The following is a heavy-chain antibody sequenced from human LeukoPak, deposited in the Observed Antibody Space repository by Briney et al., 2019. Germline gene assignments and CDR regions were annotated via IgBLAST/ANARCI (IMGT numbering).Heavy chain of an antibody. D-gene: IGHD3-16*01. CDR3: ARVSTRDVIGWGVFDY. J-gene: IGHJ4*02. CDR1: GYTFTSYA. Sequence: APVKVSCKASGYTFTSYAITWVRQAPGQGLEWMGWISAYNGYTNYAQKLQGRVTMTTDTSTSTAYMELGSLRSDDTAVYYCARVSTRDVIGWGVFDYWGQGTLVTVSS. CDR2: ISAYNGYT. V-gene: IGHV1-18*01.